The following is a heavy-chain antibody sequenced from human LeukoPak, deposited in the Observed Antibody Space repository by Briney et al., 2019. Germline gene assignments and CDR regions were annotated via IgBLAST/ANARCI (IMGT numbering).Heavy chain of an antibody. Sequence: GASVKVSCKASGYTFTSYDINWVRQATGQGLEWMGWMNPNSGNTGYAQKFQGRVTITRNTSISTAYMELSGLRSEDTAVYYCARGPIRTTVTTAYYFDYWGQGTLVTASS. CDR2: MNPNSGNT. CDR1: GYTFTSYD. CDR3: ARGPIRTTVTTAYYFDY. V-gene: IGHV1-8*03. D-gene: IGHD4-11*01. J-gene: IGHJ4*02.